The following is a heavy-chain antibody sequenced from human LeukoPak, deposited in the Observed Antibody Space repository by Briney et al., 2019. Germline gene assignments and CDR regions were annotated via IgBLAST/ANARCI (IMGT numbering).Heavy chain of an antibody. V-gene: IGHV1-69*05. CDR2: IIPIFGTA. Sequence: ASVKVSCKASGGTFSSYTISWVRQAPGQGLEWMGRIIPIFGTANYAQKFQGRVTITTDESTSTAYMELSSPRSEDTAVYYCARERVTMIVVVGTSPDAFDIWGQGTMVTVSS. CDR3: ARERVTMIVVVGTSPDAFDI. J-gene: IGHJ3*02. D-gene: IGHD3-22*01. CDR1: GGTFSSYT.